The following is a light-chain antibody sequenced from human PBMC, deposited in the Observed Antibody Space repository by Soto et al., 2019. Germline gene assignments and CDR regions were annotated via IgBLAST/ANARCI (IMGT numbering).Light chain of an antibody. Sequence: QSAVTQPASVSGSPGQSITISCTGTSSDVGGYDYVSWYQQYPGKAPRLIIYEVSSRPSGVSNRFSGSKSGNTASLTISGLRAEDEGDYFCSSFTGTSALILFGGGTKVTVL. CDR3: SSFTGTSALIL. CDR2: EVS. J-gene: IGLJ2*01. V-gene: IGLV2-14*01. CDR1: SSDVGGYDY.